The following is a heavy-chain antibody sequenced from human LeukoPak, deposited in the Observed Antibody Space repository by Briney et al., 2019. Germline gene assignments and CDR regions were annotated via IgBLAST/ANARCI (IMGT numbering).Heavy chain of an antibody. CDR1: GFTVSSNY. J-gene: IGHJ5*02. Sequence: GGSLRLSCAASGFTVSSNYMSWVRQAPGKGLEWVSVIYSGGSTYYADSVKGRFTISRDNSKNTLYLQMNSLRAEDTAVYYCARATMVRGVILKFDPWGQGTLVTVSS. D-gene: IGHD3-10*01. CDR3: ARATMVRGVILKFDP. CDR2: IYSGGST. V-gene: IGHV3-53*01.